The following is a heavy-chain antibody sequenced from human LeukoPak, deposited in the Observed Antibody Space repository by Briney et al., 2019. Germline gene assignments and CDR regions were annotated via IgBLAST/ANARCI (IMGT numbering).Heavy chain of an antibody. J-gene: IGHJ5*02. V-gene: IGHV1-69*04. CDR2: IIPILGIA. D-gene: IGHD3-10*01. Sequence: AASVKVSCKASGGTFSSYAISWVRQAPGQGLEWMGRIIPILGIANYAQKFQGRVTITADKSTSTAYMELSSLRSEDTAVYYCARAAYYYGSGSYYLSNWFDPWGQGTLVTVSS. CDR1: GGTFSSYA. CDR3: ARAAYYYGSGSYYLSNWFDP.